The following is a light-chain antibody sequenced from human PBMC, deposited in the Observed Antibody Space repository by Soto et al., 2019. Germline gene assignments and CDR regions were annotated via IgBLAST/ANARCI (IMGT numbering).Light chain of an antibody. CDR2: KAS. J-gene: IGKJ2*01. CDR1: QSIINW. Sequence: DIQMTHSPSTLSASVLYIVTITFRSSQSIINWLAWYQQKPGKAPKLLIYKASTVESRVPSRFSGSGSGTQFTLTISSMQPDDLATYYCKQYKSYYNFGQGTKVDIK. V-gene: IGKV1-5*03. CDR3: KQYKSYYN.